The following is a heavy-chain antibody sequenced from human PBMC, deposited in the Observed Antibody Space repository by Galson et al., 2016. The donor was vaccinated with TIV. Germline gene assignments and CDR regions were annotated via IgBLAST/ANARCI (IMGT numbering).Heavy chain of an antibody. J-gene: IGHJ4*02. Sequence: SLRLSCAASGLLVSDSYMSWVRQPPGEGLEWVLIIYPSGASYYPESTESVKGRFTISRDNSKNTVFLQINRLGVEDTAVYYCATSTMPNLGDYWGQGTLVTVST. CDR2: IYPSGAS. D-gene: IGHD7-27*01. CDR3: ATSTMPNLGDY. CDR1: GLLVSDSY. V-gene: IGHV3-53*05.